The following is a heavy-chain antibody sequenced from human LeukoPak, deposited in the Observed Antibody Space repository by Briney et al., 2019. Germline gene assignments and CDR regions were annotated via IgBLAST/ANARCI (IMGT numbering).Heavy chain of an antibody. V-gene: IGHV3-21*01. CDR3: VREAAATLFDY. CDR1: GFTFSSYE. D-gene: IGHD1-26*01. CDR2: ISSNSRDI. J-gene: IGHJ4*02. Sequence: GGSLRLSCAASGFTFSSYEMNWVRQAPGKGLEWVAAISSNSRDIFYADSVEGRFSISRDNTHNSLSLRMNSLGAEDTAVYHCVREAAATLFDYWGQGTLVTVSS.